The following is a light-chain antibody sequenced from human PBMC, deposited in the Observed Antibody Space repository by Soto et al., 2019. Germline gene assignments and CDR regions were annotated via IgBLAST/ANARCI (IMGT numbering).Light chain of an antibody. CDR2: GAS. CDR3: QQYGSSPT. J-gene: IGKJ1*01. Sequence: EIVLTQSPGTLSLSPGERATLSCRASQSVSSSYLAWYQQKPGQAPRLLIYGASSRATGIPDRFSGSGSGTDFTINISRMELEDFEVYYCQQYGSSPTFGQGTKV. V-gene: IGKV3-20*01. CDR1: QSVSSSY.